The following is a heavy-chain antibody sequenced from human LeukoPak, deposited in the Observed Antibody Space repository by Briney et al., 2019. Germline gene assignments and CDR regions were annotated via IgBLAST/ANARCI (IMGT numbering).Heavy chain of an antibody. CDR3: ARGAGYYDSSGYLGY. CDR2: ISYDGSNR. CDR1: GFTFSSYA. D-gene: IGHD3-22*01. V-gene: IGHV3-30-3*01. Sequence: SGGSLRPSCAASGFTFSSYAMHWVRQAPGKGLEWVAVISYDGSNRYYADSVKGRFTISRDNSKNTLYLQMNSLRAEDTAVYYCARGAGYYDSSGYLGYWGQGTLVTVSS. J-gene: IGHJ4*02.